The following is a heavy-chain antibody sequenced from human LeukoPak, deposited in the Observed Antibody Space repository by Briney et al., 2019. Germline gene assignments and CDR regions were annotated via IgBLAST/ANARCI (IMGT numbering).Heavy chain of an antibody. D-gene: IGHD3-22*01. CDR3: ARDGYDSSGWLSDAFDI. CDR2: INHSGST. CDR1: GGPFSGYY. Sequence: SETLSLTCAVYGGPFSGYYWSWIRQPPGKGLDWIGEINHSGSTNYNPSLNSRVTISVDTSKNQFSLKLSSVTAADTAVYYCARDGYDSSGWLSDAFDIWGQGTMVTVSS. J-gene: IGHJ3*02. V-gene: IGHV4-34*01.